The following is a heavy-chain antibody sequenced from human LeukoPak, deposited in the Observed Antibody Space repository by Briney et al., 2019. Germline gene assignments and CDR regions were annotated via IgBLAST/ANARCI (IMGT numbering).Heavy chain of an antibody. CDR1: GGSFSGYY. D-gene: IGHD6-13*01. J-gene: IGHJ4*02. CDR3: ARCFIAAAGRGDYDY. CDR2: INHSGST. V-gene: IGHV4-34*01. Sequence: SETLSLTCAVYGGSFSGYYWSWIRQPPGKGLEWSGEINHSGSTNYNPSLKSRVTISVDTSKNQFSLKLSSVTAAHTPVCYCARCFIAAAGRGDYDYWGQGTLVTVSS.